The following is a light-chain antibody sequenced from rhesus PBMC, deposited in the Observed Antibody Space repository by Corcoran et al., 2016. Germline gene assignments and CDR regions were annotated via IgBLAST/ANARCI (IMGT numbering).Light chain of an antibody. CDR3: QQYNIWPFT. CDR2: DTS. J-gene: IGKJ3*01. CDR1: QSVSSS. Sequence: EIVLTQSPATLPLSPGERAILSCRASQSVSSSLAWYQQKPEQAPRPLIYDTSSRATGIPDRFSGGGSGTDFTLTISSLEPEDFAFYYCQQYNIWPFTFGPGTKLDIK. V-gene: IGKV3-42*03.